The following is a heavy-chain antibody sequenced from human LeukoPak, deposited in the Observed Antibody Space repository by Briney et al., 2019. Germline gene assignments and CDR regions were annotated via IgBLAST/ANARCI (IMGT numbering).Heavy chain of an antibody. J-gene: IGHJ4*02. CDR3: ARDSSVDTAMEY. CDR1: GFTFSSYG. D-gene: IGHD5-18*01. Sequence: GGSLRLSCAASGFTFSSYGMHWVRQAPGKGLEWVAVIWYDGSNKYYADSGKGRFTISRDNSKNTLYLQMNSLRAEDTAVYYCARDSSVDTAMEYWGQGTLVTVSS. CDR2: IWYDGSNK. V-gene: IGHV3-33*01.